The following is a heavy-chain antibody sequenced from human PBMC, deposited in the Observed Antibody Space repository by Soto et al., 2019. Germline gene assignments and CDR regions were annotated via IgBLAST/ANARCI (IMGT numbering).Heavy chain of an antibody. V-gene: IGHV1-69*13. CDR2: IIPIFGTA. D-gene: IGHD2-15*01. CDR3: AHATVAALGSYYYYGMDV. CDR1: GGTFSSYA. J-gene: IGHJ6*02. Sequence: GASVKVSCKASGGTFSSYAISWVRQAPGQGLEWMGGIIPIFGTANYAQKFQGRVTITADEPTSTAYMELSSLRSEDTAVYYCAHATVAALGSYYYYGMDVCGQGTTVTVSS.